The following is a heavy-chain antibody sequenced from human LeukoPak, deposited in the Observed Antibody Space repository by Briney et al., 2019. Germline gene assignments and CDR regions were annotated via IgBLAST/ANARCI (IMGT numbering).Heavy chain of an antibody. CDR3: AREERDRTWYVVGDY. V-gene: IGHV4-38-2*02. CDR2: IYLGGRI. CDR1: GYSISSGYF. Sequence: PSETLSLTCTVSGYSISSGYFWGWVRQPPGKGLEWIGSIYLGGRIYYSPSLKSRLTISVDTSKNQFSLKLSSVTATDTAVYYCAREERDRTWYVVGDYWGQGTLVTVSS. D-gene: IGHD6-13*01. J-gene: IGHJ4*02.